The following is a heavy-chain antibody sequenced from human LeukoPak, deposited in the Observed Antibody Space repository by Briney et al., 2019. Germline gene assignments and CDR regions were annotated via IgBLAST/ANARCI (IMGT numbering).Heavy chain of an antibody. CDR1: GYTFTNFD. Sequence: ASVNVSCKASGYTFTNFDITWVRQASGQGLEWMGWMSPYSGTTGSAQKFQGRVTMTRNTSINSAYLEIKNLTSDDTAVYYCARALDTTAILGAYWGQGTPVTVSS. D-gene: IGHD2-21*02. J-gene: IGHJ4*02. V-gene: IGHV1-8*01. CDR3: ARALDTTAILGAY. CDR2: MSPYSGTT.